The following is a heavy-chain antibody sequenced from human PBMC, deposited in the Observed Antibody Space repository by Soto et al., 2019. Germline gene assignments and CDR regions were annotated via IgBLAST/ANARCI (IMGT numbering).Heavy chain of an antibody. CDR2: ISGSGGST. J-gene: IGHJ4*02. D-gene: IGHD3-16*01. CDR3: AKNPPGDYDYIWGSYSYYFDY. V-gene: IGHV3-23*01. CDR1: GFTFSSYA. Sequence: PGGSLRLSCAASGFTFSSYAMSWVRQAPGKGLEWVSAISGSGGSTYYADSVKGRFTISRDNSKNTLYLQMNSLRAEDTAVYYCAKNPPGDYDYIWGSYSYYFDYWGQGTLVTVSS.